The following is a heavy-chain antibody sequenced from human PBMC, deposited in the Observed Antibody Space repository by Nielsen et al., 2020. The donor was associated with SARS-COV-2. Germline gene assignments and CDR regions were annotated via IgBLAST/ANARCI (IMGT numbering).Heavy chain of an antibody. J-gene: IGHJ3*02. D-gene: IGHD3-10*01. CDR3: AKSQRLLLWFGELSFGAFDI. Sequence: GESLKISCAASGFTFSSYAMHWVRQAPGKGLEWVAVISYDGSNKYYADSVKGRFTISRDNSKNTLYLQMNSLRAEDTAVYYCAKSQRLLLWFGELSFGAFDIWGQGTMVTVSS. V-gene: IGHV3-30-3*02. CDR2: ISYDGSNK. CDR1: GFTFSSYA.